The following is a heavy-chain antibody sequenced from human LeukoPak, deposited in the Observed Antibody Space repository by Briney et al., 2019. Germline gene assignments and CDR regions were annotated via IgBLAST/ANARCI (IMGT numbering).Heavy chain of an antibody. Sequence: GGSLRLSCAASGFTFSSYSLSWVRQAPGKGLEWVSSISSSSTYIYYADSMRGRFTISRDNAKNSLYLQMNSLRVEDTAVYYCVRDRGVRITGTTGYWGQGTLDTVSS. CDR1: GFTFSSYS. CDR3: VRDRGVRITGTTGY. CDR2: ISSSSTYI. J-gene: IGHJ4*02. D-gene: IGHD1-7*01. V-gene: IGHV3-21*01.